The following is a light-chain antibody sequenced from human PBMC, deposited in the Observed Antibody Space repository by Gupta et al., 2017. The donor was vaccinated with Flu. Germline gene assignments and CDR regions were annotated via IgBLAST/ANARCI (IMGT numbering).Light chain of an antibody. J-gene: IGLJ1*01. V-gene: IGLV2-23*02. CDR2: DVS. CDR3: GDYEGRDTFEV. Sequence: EGGSFSVVSLYQQHRGQAPNLIIDDVSKRPSVAYGCFAGYNSGDTASLTIAGLQADDDADYYCGDYEGRDTFEVFGGGTKVTVL. CDR1: EGGSFSV.